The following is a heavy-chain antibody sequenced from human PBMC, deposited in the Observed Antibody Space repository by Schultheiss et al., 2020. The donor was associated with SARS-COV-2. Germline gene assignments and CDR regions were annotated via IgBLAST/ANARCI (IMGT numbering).Heavy chain of an antibody. CDR2: INHSGST. Sequence: ESLKISCAVYGGSFSGYYWSWIRQPPGKGLEWIGEINHSGSTYYNPSLKSRVTISVDTSKNQFSLKLSSVTAADTAVYYCAREGLPDYWGQGTLVTVSS. CDR3: AREGLPDY. J-gene: IGHJ4*02. V-gene: IGHV4-34*01. CDR1: GGSFSGYY. D-gene: IGHD5-18*01.